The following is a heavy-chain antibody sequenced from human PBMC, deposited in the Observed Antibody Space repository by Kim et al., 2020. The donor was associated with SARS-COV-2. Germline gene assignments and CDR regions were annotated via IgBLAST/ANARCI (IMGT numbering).Heavy chain of an antibody. J-gene: IGHJ4*02. V-gene: IGHV3-23*01. CDR3: AKVRDGNFGRLDY. D-gene: IGHD1-7*01. Sequence: YANSARGLFTISRDNSRNTLYLQMNSLRVEDTAIYYCAKVRDGNFGRLDYWGQGTLVTVSS.